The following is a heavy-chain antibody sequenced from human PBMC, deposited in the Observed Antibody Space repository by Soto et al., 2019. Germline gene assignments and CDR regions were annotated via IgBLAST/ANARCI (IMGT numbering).Heavy chain of an antibody. V-gene: IGHV3-23*01. CDR3: VKDRPRRTSGDFFDY. D-gene: IGHD1-1*01. Sequence: EVQLLESGGKLVQPGGSLTLSCAASGFTFSTYAMAWVRQAPGKGLEWVSGVSASGLNTDYADPVKGRFSISRDNSKNTVSLRMNSLRAGDTALCYCVKDRPRRTSGDFFDYWGQGTPVTVSS. CDR1: GFTFSTYA. CDR2: VSASGLNT. J-gene: IGHJ4*02.